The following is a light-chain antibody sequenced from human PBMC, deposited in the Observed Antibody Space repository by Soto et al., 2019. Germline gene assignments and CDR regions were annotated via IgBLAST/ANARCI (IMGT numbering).Light chain of an antibody. CDR2: GAS. CDR3: QQYGNSAWT. J-gene: IGKJ1*01. Sequence: EIVMTQSPATLSVSPGARVTLSCRASQSVSNNYLAWYQQKPGQAPRLLIYGASSRATGIPDRFSGSGSGTDFTLTISRLEPEDFAVYYCQQYGNSAWTFGQGTKVEIK. V-gene: IGKV3-20*01. CDR1: QSVSNNY.